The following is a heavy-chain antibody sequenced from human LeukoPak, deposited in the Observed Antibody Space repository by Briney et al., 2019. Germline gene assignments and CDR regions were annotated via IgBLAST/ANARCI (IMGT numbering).Heavy chain of an antibody. J-gene: IGHJ5*02. CDR2: INPNSGGT. V-gene: IGHV1-2*02. Sequence: APVKVSCKASGYTFTAYYLHWVRQAPGQGLEWMGWINPNSGGTNYAQSFQGRVSMTRDTSISTAYMELSRLTSDDTALYYCARGFGGDPWGQGTLVTVSS. CDR1: GYTFTAYY. CDR3: ARGFGGDP. D-gene: IGHD4-23*01.